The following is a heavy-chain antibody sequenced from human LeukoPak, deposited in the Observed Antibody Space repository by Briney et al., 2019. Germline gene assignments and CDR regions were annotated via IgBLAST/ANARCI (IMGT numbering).Heavy chain of an antibody. CDR2: MNPNSGNT. CDR1: GYTFTSYD. Sequence: ASVKVSCKASGYTFTSYDINWVRQATGQGLEWMGWMNPNSGNTGYAQKFQGRVTMTTDTSTSTAYMELRSLRSDDTAVYYCARENNWNYRGGDWFDPWGQGTLVTVSS. D-gene: IGHD1-7*01. V-gene: IGHV1-8*01. J-gene: IGHJ5*02. CDR3: ARENNWNYRGGDWFDP.